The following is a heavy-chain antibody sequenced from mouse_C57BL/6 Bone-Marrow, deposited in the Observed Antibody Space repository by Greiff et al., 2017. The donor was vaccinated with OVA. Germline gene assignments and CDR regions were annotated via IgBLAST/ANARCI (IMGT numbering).Heavy chain of an antibody. D-gene: IGHD4-1*01. CDR3: ARVSNWDVHWSFDV. J-gene: IGHJ1*03. V-gene: IGHV7-3*01. CDR1: GFTFTDYY. CDR2: IRNKANGYTT. Sequence: EVMLVESGGGLVQPGGSLSLSCAASGFTFTDYYLTWVRQPPGKALEWLGFIRNKANGYTTEFSASVKGRFTISRDNSQSILYLRMNALRAEDSATYYCARVSNWDVHWSFDVWGTGTTVTVSS.